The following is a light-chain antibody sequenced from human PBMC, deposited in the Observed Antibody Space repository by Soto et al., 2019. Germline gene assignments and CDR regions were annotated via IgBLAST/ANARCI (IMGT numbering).Light chain of an antibody. J-gene: IGLJ1*01. CDR2: RVS. CDR1: SSDIGSYNY. V-gene: IGLV2-14*01. CDR3: ISYTGSSTSDV. Sequence: QSVLAQPASVSGSPGQPITIFCSGTSSDIGSYNYFPWYRQFRGKTPKILIYRVSNRPSGVSSRFSGSKSGNTASLTISGLQAEDEADYYCISYTGSSTSDVFGSGSKVTVL.